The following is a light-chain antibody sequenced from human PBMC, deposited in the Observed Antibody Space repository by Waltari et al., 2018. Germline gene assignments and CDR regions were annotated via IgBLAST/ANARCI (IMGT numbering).Light chain of an antibody. J-gene: IGKJ4*01. CDR1: QTVRITY. CDR3: QQYDISPLT. CDR2: DTS. Sequence: EIVLTQSPGTLSLSPGERATLSCRASQTVRITYLAWYQQKPGQAPTLLIYDTSRRATGIPDRFSGSGSVTDFSLTISSLEPEDFAVYYCQQYDISPLTFGGGTKVETK. V-gene: IGKV3-20*01.